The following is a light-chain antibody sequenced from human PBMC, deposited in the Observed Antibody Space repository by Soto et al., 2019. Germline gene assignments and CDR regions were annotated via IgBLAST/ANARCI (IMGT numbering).Light chain of an antibody. CDR2: GAS. CDR3: QQYGSSPEIT. J-gene: IGKJ4*01. CDR1: QSVSSSY. V-gene: IGKV3-20*01. Sequence: EIVLTQSPGTLSLSPGERATLSCRASQSVSSSYLAWFQQKPGHAPRLLIYGASGRATGIPDRFSGSGSGTDFTLTISRLEPEDFAVYYCQQYGSSPEITFGGGTKVEIK.